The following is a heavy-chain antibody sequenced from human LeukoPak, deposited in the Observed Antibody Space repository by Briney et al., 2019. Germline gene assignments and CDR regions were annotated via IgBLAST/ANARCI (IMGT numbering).Heavy chain of an antibody. Sequence: SETLSLTCAVSSYSISGGSYWGWIRQSPGKGLEWVGSIFHSGNSYYNPSLKSRLTMSVDTSKKQFSLQPPSVTAADTALYYCARVTYVDDMLYQYLHYWRQGILVTVSS. CDR1: SYSISGGSY. V-gene: IGHV4-38-2*01. J-gene: IGHJ4*02. D-gene: IGHD4-17*01. CDR3: ARVTYVDDMLYQYLHY. CDR2: IFHSGNS.